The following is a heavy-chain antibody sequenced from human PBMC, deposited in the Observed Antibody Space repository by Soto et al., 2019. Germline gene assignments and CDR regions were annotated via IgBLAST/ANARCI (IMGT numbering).Heavy chain of an antibody. V-gene: IGHV1-18*04. CDR3: ARGPLTIFKARYYFDY. CDR2: ISAYNGST. J-gene: IGHJ4*02. D-gene: IGHD3-3*01. CDR1: GYTFTSYG. Sequence: ASVKVSCKASGYTFTSYGISWVRQAPGQGLEWMGWISAYNGSTNYAQKLQGRVTMTTDTSTSTAYMELRSLRSDDTAVYYCARGPLTIFKARYYFDYWGQGTLVTVSS.